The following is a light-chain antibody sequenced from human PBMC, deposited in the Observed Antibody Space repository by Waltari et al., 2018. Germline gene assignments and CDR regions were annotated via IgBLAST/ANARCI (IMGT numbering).Light chain of an antibody. Sequence: DIVLTQSPGTLSLSPVERAAFSCRASQSVSSSPLAWYQQKPGQAPRLLIYGASSRATGIPDRFSGSGSGTDFSLTISRLEPEDFAVYYCQQYSSLPLTFGPGTKVDLK. V-gene: IGKV3-20*01. CDR2: GAS. CDR1: QSVSSSP. J-gene: IGKJ3*01. CDR3: QQYSSLPLT.